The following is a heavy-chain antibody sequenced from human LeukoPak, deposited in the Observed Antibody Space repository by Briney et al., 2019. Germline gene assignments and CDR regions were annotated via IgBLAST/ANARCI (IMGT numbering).Heavy chain of an antibody. CDR3: ARDERTYYYDSSAYSYYYYYMDV. V-gene: IGHV4-4*07. J-gene: IGHJ6*03. D-gene: IGHD3-22*01. CDR1: GGSISSYY. CDR2: IYTSGST. Sequence: PSETLSLTCTVSGGSISSYYWSWIRQPAGKGLEWIGRIYTSGSTNYNPSLKSRVTMSVDTSKNQLSLKLSSVTAPDTAVYYCARDERTYYYDSSAYSYYYYYMDVWGKGTTVTISS.